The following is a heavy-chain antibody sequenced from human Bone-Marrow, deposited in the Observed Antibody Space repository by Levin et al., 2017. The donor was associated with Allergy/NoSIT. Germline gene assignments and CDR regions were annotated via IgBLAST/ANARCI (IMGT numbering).Heavy chain of an antibody. CDR3: AKDPYSTNPRNAFDI. D-gene: IGHD2-2*01. J-gene: IGHJ3*02. CDR2: IRGSGSGA. CDR1: GFTFSSYA. V-gene: IGHV3-23*01. Sequence: SGGSLRLSCAASGFTFSSYAMSWVRQAPGKGLEWVSSIRGSGSGAYYADSVKGRFTISRDNSKNTFYLQINSLRAADTAVYYCAKDPYSTNPRNAFDIWGQGTVVTVSS.